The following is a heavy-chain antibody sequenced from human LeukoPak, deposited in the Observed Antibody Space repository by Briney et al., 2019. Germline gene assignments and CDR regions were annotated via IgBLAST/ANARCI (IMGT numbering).Heavy chain of an antibody. CDR2: ISSGGTTI. Sequence: GGSLRLSCAASGFTFSSYEMNWVRQAPGKGLEWVSYISSGGTTIYYADSVKGRFTISRDNAKNSLYLQMNSLRAEDTAVYYCARDRIDLPHLGKLFDYWGQGTLVTVSS. CDR3: ARDRIDLPHLGKLFDY. CDR1: GFTFSSYE. D-gene: IGHD3-16*01. J-gene: IGHJ4*02. V-gene: IGHV3-48*03.